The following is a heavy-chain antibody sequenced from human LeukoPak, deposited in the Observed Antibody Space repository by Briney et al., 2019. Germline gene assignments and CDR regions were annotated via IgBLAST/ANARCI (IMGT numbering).Heavy chain of an antibody. Sequence: GGSLRLSCAAPGFTLRTYWMSWVRQAPGKGLEWVASIKRDGSEKYYVDSVKGRFTISRDNAKNSLYLQMNSLRAEDTAVYYCARAPLRGYYIDVWGKGTTVTVSS. CDR1: GFTLRTYW. V-gene: IGHV3-7*01. D-gene: IGHD3-16*01. CDR3: ARAPLRGYYIDV. CDR2: IKRDGSEK. J-gene: IGHJ6*03.